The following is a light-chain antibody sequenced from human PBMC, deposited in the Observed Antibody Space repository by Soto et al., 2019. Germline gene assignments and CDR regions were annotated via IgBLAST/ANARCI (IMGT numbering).Light chain of an antibody. CDR3: QLYGSSLT. Sequence: EVVLTQSPGTLSLSPGERATLSCRASQSLRRNYIAWYQQRPGRAPRLLIYGASSRATGIPDRFSGSGSGTDFSLTISRLEPEDFAIYHCQLYGSSLTFGGGTKADIK. V-gene: IGKV3-20*01. CDR1: QSLRRNY. J-gene: IGKJ4*01. CDR2: GAS.